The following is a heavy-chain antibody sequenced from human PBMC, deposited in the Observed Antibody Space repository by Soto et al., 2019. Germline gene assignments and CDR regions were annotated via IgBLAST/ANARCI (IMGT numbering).Heavy chain of an antibody. Sequence: QEQLQASGPGLVKPSDTLSLTCTVSGDSIGTYNWGWIRQPPGKRLEWIGYIYSNGGTSYNPALKSRVTISADTSTKQFSLRLSSVTAADTAVYYCVRQGIGALHGLVDVWCQGTTVTVSS. CDR2: IYSNGGT. CDR1: GDSIGTYN. J-gene: IGHJ6*02. V-gene: IGHV4-59*08. CDR3: VRQGIGALHGLVDV. D-gene: IGHD1-26*01.